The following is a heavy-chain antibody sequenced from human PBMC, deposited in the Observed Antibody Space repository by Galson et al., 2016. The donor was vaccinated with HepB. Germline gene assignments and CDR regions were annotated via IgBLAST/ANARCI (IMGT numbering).Heavy chain of an antibody. CDR2: ISYDGSNK. Sequence: SLRLSCAASGFTFSSYAMHWVRQAPGKGLEWVALISYDGSNKYYADSVKGRFTISRDNSKNTLYLQMYSLRAEDTAVFYSARTIVATGYYYYALDVWGQGTTVTVSS. J-gene: IGHJ6*02. CDR3: ARTIVATGYYYYALDV. CDR1: GFTFSSYA. D-gene: IGHD5-12*01. V-gene: IGHV3-30-3*01.